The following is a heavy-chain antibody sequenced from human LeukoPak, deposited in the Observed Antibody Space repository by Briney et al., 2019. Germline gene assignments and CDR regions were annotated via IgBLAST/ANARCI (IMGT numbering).Heavy chain of an antibody. J-gene: IGHJ4*02. D-gene: IGHD7-27*01. V-gene: IGHV4-39*01. CDR1: GGSISSSGYY. Sequence: SETLSLTCTVSGGSISSSGYYWGWIRQPPGKGLEWIGSIYYSGRIYHNPSLKRRVTISVDTSKNQFSLKLTSVTAADTAVYYCARQDYANWDWGQGTLVTVSS. CDR2: IYYSGRI. CDR3: ARQDYANWD.